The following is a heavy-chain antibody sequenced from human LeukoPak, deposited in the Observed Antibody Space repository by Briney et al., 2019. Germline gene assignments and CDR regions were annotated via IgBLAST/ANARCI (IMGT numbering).Heavy chain of an antibody. Sequence: PGGSLRLSCAASGFTFSSYAMSWVRQAPGKGLEWVSAISGSGGSTYYADSVKGRFTISRDNSKNTLYLQMNSLRAEDTAVYYCAKDLGRITYGYYDSSGYTNTEVIDYWGQGTLVTVSS. V-gene: IGHV3-23*01. CDR3: AKDLGRITYGYYDSSGYTNTEVIDY. CDR2: ISGSGGST. J-gene: IGHJ4*02. D-gene: IGHD3-22*01. CDR1: GFTFSSYA.